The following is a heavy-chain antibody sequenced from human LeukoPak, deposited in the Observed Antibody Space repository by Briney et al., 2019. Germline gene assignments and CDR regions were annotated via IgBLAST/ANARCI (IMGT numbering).Heavy chain of an antibody. V-gene: IGHV3-23*01. D-gene: IGHD3-3*01. J-gene: IGHJ4*02. Sequence: GGSLRLSCAASGFTFSTYAMSWVRQAPGKGLEWVSSISDSGDTTYYADSVKGRFTISRDNSKNTLYLQMNSLRAEDTAVYYCARDLGPRGFYDFWSGYSPYFDYWGQGTLVTVSS. CDR3: ARDLGPRGFYDFWSGYSPYFDY. CDR1: GFTFSTYA. CDR2: ISDSGDTT.